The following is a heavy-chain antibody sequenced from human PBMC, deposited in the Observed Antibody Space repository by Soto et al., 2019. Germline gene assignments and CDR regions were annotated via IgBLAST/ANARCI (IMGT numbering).Heavy chain of an antibody. Sequence: QVQLVQSGAEVKKPGSSVKVSCKTSGGTFSNYAIAWVRQAPGQGLEWMGGIIPMLRTAHYAQRFQGRVTITADGSTNPASMEVTSLTSEDTAVYFCARDSRYSSNWYGSHAETRRGAFDIWGQGTMVIVSS. V-gene: IGHV1-69*01. D-gene: IGHD6-13*01. CDR2: IIPMLRTA. CDR3: ARDSRYSSNWYGSHAETRRGAFDI. J-gene: IGHJ3*02. CDR1: GGTFSNYA.